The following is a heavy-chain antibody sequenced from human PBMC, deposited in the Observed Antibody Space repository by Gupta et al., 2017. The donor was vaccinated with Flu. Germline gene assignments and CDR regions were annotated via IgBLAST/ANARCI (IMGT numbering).Heavy chain of an antibody. V-gene: IGHV1-8*01. CDR3: ARGRRGVDAYTFDY. J-gene: IGHJ4*02. Sequence: QVQLVQSGAEVKKPGASVKVSCKASGYTFTSYDIHWVRQATGQGLDWMGWMNPNSGNTGYAQKVQGRVTMTRNTSISTTYMELRRLSSEETAVYYCARGRRGVDAYTFDYGGQGTLVTVSS. CDR2: MNPNSGNT. CDR1: GYTFTSYD. D-gene: IGHD3-16*01.